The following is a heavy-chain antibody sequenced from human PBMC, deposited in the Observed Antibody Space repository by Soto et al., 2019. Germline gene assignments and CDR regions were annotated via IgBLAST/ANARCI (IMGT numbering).Heavy chain of an antibody. Sequence: QVQLQESGPGLVKPSGTLSLTCTVSSGSISSISWWSWIRQPPGKGREWIGEIYHTRTSNYNPSLRSRATMSVDKYRNQMSLTLTSVTAADTAVYFCARASSRWSFDLWGRGTLVAVSS. CDR1: SGSISSISW. D-gene: IGHD3-3*01. CDR3: ARASSRWSFDL. V-gene: IGHV4-4*02. J-gene: IGHJ2*01. CDR2: IYHTRTS.